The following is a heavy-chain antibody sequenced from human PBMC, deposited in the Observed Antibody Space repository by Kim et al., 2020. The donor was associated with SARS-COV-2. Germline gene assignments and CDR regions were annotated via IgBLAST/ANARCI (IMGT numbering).Heavy chain of an antibody. V-gene: IGHV4-4*02. CDR3: ARVPVRVGYFDY. Sequence: NYNPSLKSRVTISVDKSKNQFSLKLSSVTAADTAVYYCARVPVRVGYFDYWGQGTLVTVSS. D-gene: IGHD2-8*02. J-gene: IGHJ4*02.